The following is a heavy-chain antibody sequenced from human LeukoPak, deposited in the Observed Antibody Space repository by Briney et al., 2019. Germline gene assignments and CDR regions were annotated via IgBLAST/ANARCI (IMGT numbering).Heavy chain of an antibody. CDR2: ISSSSSYI. J-gene: IGHJ3*02. CDR3: APYSSSSAAFDI. CDR1: GFTFSSYS. D-gene: IGHD6-6*01. Sequence: GGSLRLSCVASGFTFSSYSMNWVRQAPGKGLEWVSSISSSSSYIYYADSVKGRFTISRDNAKNSLYLQMNSLRAEDTAVYYSAPYSSSSAAFDIWGQGTMVTVSS. V-gene: IGHV3-21*01.